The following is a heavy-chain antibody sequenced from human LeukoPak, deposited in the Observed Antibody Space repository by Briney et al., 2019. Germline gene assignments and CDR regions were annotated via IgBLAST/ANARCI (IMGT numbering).Heavy chain of an antibody. V-gene: IGHV3-23*01. J-gene: IGHJ4*02. D-gene: IGHD3-22*01. CDR1: GFTFSSYG. CDR2: ISGSGGST. CDR3: AKESITMIVVVITTAGWVDY. Sequence: PGGSLRLSCAASGFTFSSYGMSWVRQAPGKGLEWVSAISGSGGSTYYADSVKGRFTISRDNSKNTLYLQMNSLRAEDTAVYYCAKESITMIVVVITTAGWVDYWGQGTLVTVSS.